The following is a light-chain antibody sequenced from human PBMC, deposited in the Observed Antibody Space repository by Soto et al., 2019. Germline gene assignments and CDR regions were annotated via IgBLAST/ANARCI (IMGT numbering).Light chain of an antibody. Sequence: QSVLTQPASVSGSPGQSITISCTGTSSDVGGYNYVSWYQQHPGKAPKLMIYDVSNRPSGVSNRFSGSKSGNTASLTISGLQAEDEAGYYCSSYTSSSTLDVVFGGGTQLTVL. V-gene: IGLV2-14*01. CDR2: DVS. CDR3: SSYTSSSTLDVV. J-gene: IGLJ2*01. CDR1: SSDVGGYNY.